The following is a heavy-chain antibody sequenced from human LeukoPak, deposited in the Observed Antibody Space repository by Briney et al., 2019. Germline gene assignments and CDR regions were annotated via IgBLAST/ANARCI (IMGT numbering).Heavy chain of an antibody. D-gene: IGHD6-25*01. J-gene: IGHJ4*02. CDR1: GGSIGSNY. CDR3: TREATANSGGYYFDY. CDR2: INISGNT. Sequence: SETLSLTCTVSGGSIGSNYWSWVRQPAGKGLEWVGRINISGNTNYNPSLKSRVTMSVDTSKNQFSLRLNFVTAADTAVYYCTREATANSGGYYFDYWGQGTLVTISS. V-gene: IGHV4-4*07.